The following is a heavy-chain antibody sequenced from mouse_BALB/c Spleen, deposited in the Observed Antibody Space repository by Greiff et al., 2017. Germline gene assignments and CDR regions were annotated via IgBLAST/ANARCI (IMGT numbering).Heavy chain of an antibody. Sequence: DVMLVESGGGLVQPGGSLKLSCAASGFTFSSYGMSWVRQTPDKRLELVATINSNGGSTYYPDSVKGRFTISRDNAKNTLYLQMSSLKSEDTAMYYCARGAHAAMDYWGQGTSVTVSS. V-gene: IGHV5-6-3*01. CDR1: GFTFSSYG. CDR3: ARGAHAAMDY. J-gene: IGHJ4*01. CDR2: INSNGGST.